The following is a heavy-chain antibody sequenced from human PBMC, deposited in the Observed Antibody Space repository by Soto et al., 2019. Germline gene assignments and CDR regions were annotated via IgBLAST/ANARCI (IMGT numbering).Heavy chain of an antibody. V-gene: IGHV6-1*01. J-gene: IGHJ3*01. D-gene: IGHD6-19*01. CDR2: TYYRSKWYN. Sequence: SQTLSLTCAISGDSVSGNSAAWNWIRQSPSRGLEWLGRTYYRSKWYNEYAVSVESRITINPDTSKNQFSLQLDSVTAEDTAVYYCARDPNSSGSINASDVWGQGTMVTVSS. CDR3: ARDPNSSGSINASDV. CDR1: GDSVSGNSAA.